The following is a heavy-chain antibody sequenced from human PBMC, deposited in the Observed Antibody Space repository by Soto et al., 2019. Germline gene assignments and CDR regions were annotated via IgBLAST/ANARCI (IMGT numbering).Heavy chain of an antibody. V-gene: IGHV4-34*01. D-gene: IGHD1-7*01. CDR3: ARDKTTGLFDY. J-gene: IGHJ4*02. CDR1: GGSFSGYY. CDR2: INHSGST. Sequence: SETLSLTCAVYGGSFSGYYWTWIRRPPGTGLEWIGEINHSGSTDYNPSLKSRVTISVDTSKNQFSLKLTSVTAADTAVYYCARDKTTGLFDYWGQGTLVTVS.